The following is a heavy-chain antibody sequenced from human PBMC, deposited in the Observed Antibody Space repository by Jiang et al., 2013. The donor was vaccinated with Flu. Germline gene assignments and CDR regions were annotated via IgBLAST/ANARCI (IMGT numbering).Heavy chain of an antibody. CDR2: ISHTGNA. Sequence: LLKPSETLSLTCVVSGYSISSDDYWGWIRQPPGKGLEWIGSISHTGNAYYNPSLKSRVTISLDTSKNQFSLKLSSVTAADTAVYYCARGGAYGGDLWWLDPWGQGTLATVSS. CDR1: GYSISSDDY. CDR3: ARGGAYGGDLWWLDP. V-gene: IGHV4-38-2*01. J-gene: IGHJ5*02. D-gene: IGHD4-23*01.